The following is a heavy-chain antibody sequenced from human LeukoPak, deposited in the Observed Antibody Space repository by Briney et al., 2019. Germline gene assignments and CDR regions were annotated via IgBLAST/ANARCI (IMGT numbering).Heavy chain of an antibody. D-gene: IGHD3-22*01. Sequence: PGGSLRLSCAASGFTFSSYSMNWVRQAPGKGLEWVSYISSSSSTIYYADSVKGRFTISRDNAKNSLYLQMNSLRAEDTAVYYCARDLNTDSRGTADAFDIWGQGTMVTVSS. J-gene: IGHJ3*02. CDR3: ARDLNTDSRGTADAFDI. CDR2: ISSSSSTI. CDR1: GFTFSSYS. V-gene: IGHV3-48*01.